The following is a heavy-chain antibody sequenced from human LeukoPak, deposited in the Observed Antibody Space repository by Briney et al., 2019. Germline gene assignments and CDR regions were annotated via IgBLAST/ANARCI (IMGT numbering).Heavy chain of an antibody. CDR3: ARLQRSGYYFDY. D-gene: IGHD2-2*01. CDR1: GGSISSYY. V-gene: IGHV4-4*09. Sequence: SETLSLTCTVSGGSISSYYWSWIRQPPGKGLEWIGYIYISGSTNYNPSLKSRVTISVDTSKNQFSLKLSSVTAADTAVYYCARLQRSGYYFDYWGQGTLVTVSS. CDR2: IYISGST. J-gene: IGHJ4*02.